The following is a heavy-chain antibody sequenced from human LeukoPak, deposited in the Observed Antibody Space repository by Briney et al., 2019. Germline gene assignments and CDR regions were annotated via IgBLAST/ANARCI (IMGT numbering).Heavy chain of an antibody. D-gene: IGHD2-15*01. CDR3: ATSPCSGGSCYSGYFDL. J-gene: IGHJ4*02. V-gene: IGHV3-23*01. CDR1: GFTFSSYS. CDR2: ISGSGVST. Sequence: GGSLRLSCAASGFTFSSYSMTWVRQAPGKGLEWVSIISGSGVSTYYADSVKGRFTISRDSSRNTLYLQMNSLRAEDTAIYYCATSPCSGGSCYSGYFDLWGQGTLVTVSS.